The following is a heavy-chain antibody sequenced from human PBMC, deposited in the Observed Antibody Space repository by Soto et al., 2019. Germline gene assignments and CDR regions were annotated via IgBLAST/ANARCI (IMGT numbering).Heavy chain of an antibody. J-gene: IGHJ6*02. CDR1: GGTFSSYA. D-gene: IGHD6-13*01. CDR2: IIPIFGTA. Sequence: QVQLVQSGAEVKKPGSSVMVSCKASGGTFSSYAISWVRQAPGQGLEWMGGIIPIFGTANYAQKFQGRVTITADESTSTAYMELSSLRSEDTAVYYCARFLPTIAAGKVVQGMDVWGQGTTVTVSS. CDR3: ARFLPTIAAGKVVQGMDV. V-gene: IGHV1-69*01.